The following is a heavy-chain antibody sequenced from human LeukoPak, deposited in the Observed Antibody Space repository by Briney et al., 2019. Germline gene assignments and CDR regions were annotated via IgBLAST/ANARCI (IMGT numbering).Heavy chain of an antibody. CDR3: AREAYCSGGSCLPLDV. CDR1: GFTFNDYS. CDR2: ISGRSTYI. D-gene: IGHD2-15*01. V-gene: IGHV3-21*01. J-gene: IGHJ6*02. Sequence: GGSLRLSCAAPGFTFNDYSMNWVRQAPGKGLEWASSISGRSTYIYYADSMKGRFTISRDNAKNSLYLQMSSLRAEDTAVYYCAREAYCSGGSCLPLDVWGQGTTVTVSS.